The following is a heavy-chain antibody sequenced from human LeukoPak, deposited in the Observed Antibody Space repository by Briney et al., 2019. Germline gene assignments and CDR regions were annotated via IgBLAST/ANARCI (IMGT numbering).Heavy chain of an antibody. J-gene: IGHJ4*02. CDR2: ISYDGSNK. CDR3: ARDPAGYSSSWYYFDY. Sequence: GGSLRLSCAASTFTFSTYAMHWVRQAPGKGLEWVTLISYDGSNKFYADSVKGRFTISRDNSKNTLYLQMNSLRAEDTAVYYCARDPAGYSSSWYYFDYWGQGTLVTVSS. CDR1: TFTFSTYA. D-gene: IGHD6-13*01. V-gene: IGHV3-30-3*01.